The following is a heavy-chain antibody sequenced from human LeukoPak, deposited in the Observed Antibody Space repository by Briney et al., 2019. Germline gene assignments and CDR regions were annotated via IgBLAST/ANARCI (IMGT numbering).Heavy chain of an antibody. CDR1: GYSISSGYY. V-gene: IGHV4-38-2*01. J-gene: IGHJ3*02. D-gene: IGHD2-2*01. CDR3: ARLKDIVVVPAASAFDI. Sequence: TPSETLSLTCAVSGYSISSGYYWGWIRQPPGKGLEWIGSIHHSGSTYYNPSLKSRVTISVDTSKNQFSLKLSSVTAADTAVYYCARLKDIVVVPAASAFDIWGQGTMVTVSS. CDR2: IHHSGST.